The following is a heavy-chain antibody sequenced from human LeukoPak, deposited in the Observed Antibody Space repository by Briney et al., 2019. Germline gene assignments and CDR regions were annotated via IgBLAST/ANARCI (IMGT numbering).Heavy chain of an antibody. J-gene: IGHJ4*02. CDR2: INHSGST. Sequence: PSETLSLTCAVYGGSLSGYYWSWIRQPPGKGLEWIGEINHSGSTNYNPSLKSRVTISVDTSKNQFSLKLSSVTAADTAVYYCAREFHLDYWGQGTLVTVSS. CDR3: AREFHLDY. V-gene: IGHV4-34*01. CDR1: GGSLSGYY.